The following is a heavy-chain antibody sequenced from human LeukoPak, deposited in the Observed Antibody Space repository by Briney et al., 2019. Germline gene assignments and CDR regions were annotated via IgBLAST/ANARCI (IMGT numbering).Heavy chain of an antibody. V-gene: IGHV3-9*01. CDR1: GFTFDDYA. J-gene: IGHJ4*02. CDR3: AKEQIVVVVAATPDY. CDR2: ISWNSGSI. Sequence: GGSLRLSCAASGFTFDDYAMHWVRQAPGKGLEWVSGISWNSGSIGYADSVKGRFTISRDNAKNPLYLQMNSLRAEDTAVYYCAKEQIVVVVAATPDYWGQGTLVTVSS. D-gene: IGHD2-15*01.